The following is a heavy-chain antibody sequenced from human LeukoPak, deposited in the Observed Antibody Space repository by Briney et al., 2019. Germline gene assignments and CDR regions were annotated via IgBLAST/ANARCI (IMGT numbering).Heavy chain of an antibody. CDR2: INHSGST. CDR1: GGSFSGYY. V-gene: IGHV4-34*01. D-gene: IGHD2-2*01. J-gene: IGHJ5*02. CDR3: GRGLDRYQPLQA. Sequence: SETLSLTCAVYGGSFSGYYWSWIRQPPGKGLEWIGEINHSGSTNYNPSLKSLIIISVDTSKNQFSLSLISVTAADTAVYYCGRGLDRYQPLQAWGQGTLVTVSS.